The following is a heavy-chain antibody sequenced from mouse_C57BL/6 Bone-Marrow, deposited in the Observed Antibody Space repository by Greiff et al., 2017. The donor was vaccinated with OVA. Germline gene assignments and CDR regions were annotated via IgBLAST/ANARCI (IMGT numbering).Heavy chain of an antibody. CDR1: GFTFSDYG. J-gene: IGHJ4*01. CDR2: ISNLAYSI. V-gene: IGHV5-15*01. CDR3: ARQGDGYYPYAMDY. D-gene: IGHD2-3*01. Sequence: EVKLVESGGGLVQPGGSLKLSCAASGFTFSDYGMAWVRQAPRKGPEWVAFISNLAYSIYYADTVTGRSTISRENDKNTLYLEMSSLRSKDTAMDYCARQGDGYYPYAMDYWGQGPSVTVSS.